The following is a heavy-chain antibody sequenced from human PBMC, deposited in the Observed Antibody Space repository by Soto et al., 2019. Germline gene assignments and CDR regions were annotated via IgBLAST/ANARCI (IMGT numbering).Heavy chain of an antibody. CDR1: GYSFTSYW. J-gene: IGHJ4*02. V-gene: IGHV5-51*01. Sequence: GESLKISCKGSGYSFTSYWIGWVRQMPGKGREWMGIIYPGDSDTRYSPSFQGQVTISADKSISTAYLQWSSLKASDTAMYYCARWVPFSGYLSLSSGRHFDYWGQGTLVTLSS. D-gene: IGHD6-19*01. CDR2: IYPGDSDT. CDR3: ARWVPFSGYLSLSSGRHFDY.